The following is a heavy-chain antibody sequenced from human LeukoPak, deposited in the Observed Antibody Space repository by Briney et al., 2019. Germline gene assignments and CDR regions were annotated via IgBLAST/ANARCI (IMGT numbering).Heavy chain of an antibody. V-gene: IGHV4-39*01. Sequence: PSETLSLTCTVSGGSISSSSYYWGWIRQPPGKGLDWIGGIYYSGSTYYNPSLKSRVTISVDTSKNQFSLKLSSVTAADTAVYYCARVGSVAGTEEFDYWGQGTLVTVSS. CDR1: GGSISSSSYY. D-gene: IGHD6-19*01. J-gene: IGHJ4*02. CDR3: ARVGSVAGTEEFDY. CDR2: IYYSGST.